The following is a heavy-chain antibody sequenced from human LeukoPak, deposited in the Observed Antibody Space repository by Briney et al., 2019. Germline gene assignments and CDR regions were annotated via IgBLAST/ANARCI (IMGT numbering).Heavy chain of an antibody. V-gene: IGHV3-23*01. CDR2: ISGSGGST. Sequence: RGSLRLSCAASGFTFSSYAMSWVRQAPGKGLEWVSAISGSGGSTYYADSVKGRFTISRDNSKNTLYLQMNSLRAEDTAVYYCAKSVRFGELPPFDYWGQGTLVTVSS. J-gene: IGHJ4*02. CDR1: GFTFSSYA. CDR3: AKSVRFGELPPFDY. D-gene: IGHD3-10*01.